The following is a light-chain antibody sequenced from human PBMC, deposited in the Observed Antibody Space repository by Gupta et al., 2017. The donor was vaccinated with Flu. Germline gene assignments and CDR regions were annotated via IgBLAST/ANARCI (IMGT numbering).Light chain of an antibody. CDR2: DAS. CDR3: QQYNKWPAT. CDR1: QSISPN. J-gene: IGKJ4*01. V-gene: IGKV3-15*01. Sequence: PATLSLSPGERATLSCRASQSISPNLAWYQKKPGQAPRRLIYDASTRAAGFPARFSGYGSGTEFTLTISSLQSEDFAVYYCQQYNKWPATFGGGTKVEIK.